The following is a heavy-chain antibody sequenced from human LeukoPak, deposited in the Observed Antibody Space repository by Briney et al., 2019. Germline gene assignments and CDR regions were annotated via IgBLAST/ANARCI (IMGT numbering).Heavy chain of an antibody. CDR2: IDTTGTNI. CDR1: GFTFNNYE. CDR3: ARDFKGYADY. V-gene: IGHV3-48*03. D-gene: IGHD2-2*01. Sequence: GGSLRLSGAASGFTFNNYEMNWVRQTPGKGLEWISYIDTTGTNIYYTDSVKGRFTISRDTAKNSLSLQMNSLRADDTAVYYCARDFKGYADYWGQGTLATVSS. J-gene: IGHJ4*02.